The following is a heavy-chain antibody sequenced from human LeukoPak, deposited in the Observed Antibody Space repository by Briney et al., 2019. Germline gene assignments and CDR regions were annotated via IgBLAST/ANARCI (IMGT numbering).Heavy chain of an antibody. CDR1: GGSISSYY. D-gene: IGHD6-19*01. V-gene: IGHV4-4*07. CDR2: FYTSGNT. J-gene: IGHJ6*03. CDR3: ATQQWGFYYMDV. Sequence: SETLSLTCTVSGGSISSYYWSWVRQPAGKGLEWIGRFYTSGNTNYNPSLKSRVTISVDTSTNQFSLNLTSVTAADTAVYYCATQQWGFYYMDVWGKGTTVTVSS.